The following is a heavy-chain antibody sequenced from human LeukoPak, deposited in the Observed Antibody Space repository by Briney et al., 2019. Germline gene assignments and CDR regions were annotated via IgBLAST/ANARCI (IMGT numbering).Heavy chain of an antibody. CDR1: GYTFTSYA. CDR2: INTNTGNP. J-gene: IGHJ5*02. Sequence: ASVKVSCTASGYTFTSYAMNWVRQAPGQGLEWMGWINTNTGNPTYAQGFTGRFVFSLDTSVSTAYLQISSLKAEDTAVYYCARRDSSGYLGHSDPWGQGTLVTVSS. D-gene: IGHD3-22*01. V-gene: IGHV7-4-1*02. CDR3: ARRDSSGYLGHSDP.